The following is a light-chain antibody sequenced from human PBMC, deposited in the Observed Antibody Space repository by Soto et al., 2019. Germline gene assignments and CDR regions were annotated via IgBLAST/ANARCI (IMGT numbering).Light chain of an antibody. J-gene: IGLJ1*01. CDR2: DVS. CDR3: CSYAGTKYYV. Sequence: QSALTQPRSVSGSPGQSVTISCTGTSSDVGGYNYVSWYQQHPGKAPKLVLYDVSNRPSGVPDRFSGSKSGNTASLSISGLQAEDEAEYYCCSYAGTKYYVFGTGTKVTVL. CDR1: SSDVGGYNY. V-gene: IGLV2-11*01.